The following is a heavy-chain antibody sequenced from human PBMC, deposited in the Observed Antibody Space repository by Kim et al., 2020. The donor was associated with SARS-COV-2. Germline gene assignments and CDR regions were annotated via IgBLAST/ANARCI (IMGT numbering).Heavy chain of an antibody. V-gene: IGHV3-33*06. D-gene: IGHD1-26*01. CDR3: AKDRGSGSYRLDY. J-gene: IGHJ4*02. Sequence: YADSVKGRFTISRDNSKNTLYLQMNSLRADDTAVYYCAKDRGSGSYRLDYWAREPWSPSPQ.